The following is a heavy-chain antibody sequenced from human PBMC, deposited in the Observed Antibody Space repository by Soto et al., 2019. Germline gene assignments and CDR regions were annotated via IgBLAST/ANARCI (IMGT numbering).Heavy chain of an antibody. CDR1: GFSLDTGGVG. CDR2: IYWNDDK. J-gene: IGHJ5*02. Sequence: SGPTLVNPTQTLTLTCTFSGFSLDTGGVGVGWIRQPPGKALEWLALIYWNDDKRYSPSLKSRLTITKDTSRNQVVLTMTNMDPVDTATYYCAHATHPTVVLVYATNWFDPWGQGILVTVSS. V-gene: IGHV2-5*01. D-gene: IGHD2-8*01. CDR3: AHATHPTVVLVYATNWFDP.